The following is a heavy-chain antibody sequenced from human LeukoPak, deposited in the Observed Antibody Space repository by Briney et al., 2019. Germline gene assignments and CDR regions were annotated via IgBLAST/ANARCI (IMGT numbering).Heavy chain of an antibody. J-gene: IGHJ4*02. D-gene: IGHD2-2*01. Sequence: ASVTVSCKASGGTFSSYAISWVRQAPGQGLEWMGRINPNSGDTNYAQKFQGRVTMTRDTSISTAYMELSRLRSDDTAVYYCARDYCSSTSCLFDYWGQGTLVTVSS. CDR2: INPNSGDT. CDR1: GGTFSSYA. V-gene: IGHV1-2*06. CDR3: ARDYCSSTSCLFDY.